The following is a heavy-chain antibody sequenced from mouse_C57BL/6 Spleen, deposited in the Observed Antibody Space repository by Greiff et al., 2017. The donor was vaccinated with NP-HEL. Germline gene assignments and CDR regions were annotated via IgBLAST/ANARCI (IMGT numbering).Heavy chain of an antibody. CDR1: GYTFTSYW. CDR2: IDPNSGGT. J-gene: IGHJ3*01. Sequence: QVQLKQPGAELVKPGASVKLSCKASGYTFTSYWMHWVKQRPGRGLEWIGRIDPNSGGTKYNEKFKSKATLTVDKPSSTAYMQLGSLTSEDSAVYYCAREGLYYYGSSRAWFAYWGQGTLVTVSA. CDR3: AREGLYYYGSSRAWFAY. V-gene: IGHV1-72*01. D-gene: IGHD1-1*01.